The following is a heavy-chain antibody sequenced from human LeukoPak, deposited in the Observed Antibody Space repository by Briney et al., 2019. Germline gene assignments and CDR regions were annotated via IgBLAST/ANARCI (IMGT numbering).Heavy chain of an antibody. CDR3: ARADRLLWFGELSHPHMDV. D-gene: IGHD3-10*01. V-gene: IGHV3-48*01. CDR2: ISSSSSTI. Sequence: GGSLRLSCAASGFTFSSYSMNWVRQAPGKGLEWVSYISSSSSTIYYADSVKGRFTISRDNAKNSLYLQMNSLRAEDTAVYYCARADRLLWFGELSHPHMDVWGQGTTVTVSS. CDR1: GFTFSSYS. J-gene: IGHJ6*02.